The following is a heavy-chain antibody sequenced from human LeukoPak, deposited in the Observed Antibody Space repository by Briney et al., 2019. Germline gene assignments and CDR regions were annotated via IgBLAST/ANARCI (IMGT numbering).Heavy chain of an antibody. V-gene: IGHV3-9*01. CDR3: AKDRSGGSGSYSDY. CDR2: ISWNSGNI. D-gene: IGHD3-10*01. Sequence: GGSLRLSCAASGFTFDDYSMHWVRQAPGKGLEWVSGISWNSGNINYADSVKGRFTISRDNAKNSLYLQMNSLRAEDTALYYCAKDRSGGSGSYSDYWGQGTRVTVSA. J-gene: IGHJ4*02. CDR1: GFTFDDYS.